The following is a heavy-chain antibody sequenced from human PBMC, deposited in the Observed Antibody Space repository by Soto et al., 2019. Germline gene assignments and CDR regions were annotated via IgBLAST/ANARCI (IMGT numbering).Heavy chain of an antibody. Sequence: SVKVSCKASGGTFIRYTISWVRQAPGQGLEWMGRIIPILGIANYAQKFQGRVTITADKSTSTAYMELSSLRSEDTAVYYCASQEYCSGGSCYGPNDAFDIWGQGTMVTVSS. CDR1: GGTFIRYT. J-gene: IGHJ3*02. D-gene: IGHD2-15*01. CDR2: IIPILGIA. V-gene: IGHV1-69*02. CDR3: ASQEYCSGGSCYGPNDAFDI.